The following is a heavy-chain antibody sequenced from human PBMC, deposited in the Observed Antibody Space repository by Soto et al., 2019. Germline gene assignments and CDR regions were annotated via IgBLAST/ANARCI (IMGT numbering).Heavy chain of an antibody. CDR3: ARGTPVELWFGELLYPHFDY. CDR2: INPNSGGT. Sequence: ASVKVSCKAPGYTFTGYYMHWVRQAPGQGLEWMGWINPNSGGTNYAQKFQGWVTMTRDTSISTAYMELSRLRSDDTAVYYCARGTPVELWFGELLYPHFDYWGQGILVTVSS. CDR1: GYTFTGYY. D-gene: IGHD3-10*01. V-gene: IGHV1-2*04. J-gene: IGHJ4*02.